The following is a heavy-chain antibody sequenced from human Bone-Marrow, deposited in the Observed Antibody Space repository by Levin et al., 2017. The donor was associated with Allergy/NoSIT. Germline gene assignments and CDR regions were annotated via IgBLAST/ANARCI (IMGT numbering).Heavy chain of an antibody. J-gene: IGHJ6*03. CDR1: GYSFSSHW. V-gene: IGHV5-51*01. CDR2: IYPGDSNPGESNL. D-gene: IGHD4-23*01. CDR3: ARQIYGGPQLWYYMDV. Sequence: PGESLKISCKGFGYSFSSHWIGWVRQMPGTGLEWIGIIYPGDSNPGESNLKYNSSFEGQVTISADKATSTAYLQWTSLRASDSGKYYCARQIYGGPQLWYYMDVWGEGTTVTVSS.